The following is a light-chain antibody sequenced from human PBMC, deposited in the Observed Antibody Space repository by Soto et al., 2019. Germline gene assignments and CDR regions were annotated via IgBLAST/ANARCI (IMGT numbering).Light chain of an antibody. CDR2: DVI. CDR1: SSDIGGYNY. J-gene: IGLJ1*01. CDR3: CSYAGSYTHV. Sequence: QSALTQPCSVSGSPGQSVTISCTGTSSDIGGYNYVSWYQQHPGKAPKLMIYDVIKRPSGVPDRFSGSKSGNTASLTIYGLQAEDEADYYCCSYAGSYTHVFGTGTKVTVL. V-gene: IGLV2-11*01.